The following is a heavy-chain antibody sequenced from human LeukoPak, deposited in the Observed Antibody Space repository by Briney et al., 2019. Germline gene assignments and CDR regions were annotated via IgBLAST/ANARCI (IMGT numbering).Heavy chain of an antibody. CDR3: ARGRVSSSTWYSTYYYYFYMDV. CDR1: GGSISNYY. J-gene: IGHJ6*03. D-gene: IGHD1-1*01. Sequence: PSETLSLTCKVSGGSISNYYWTWIRQPPGKGLEWIGYFNYSGSTNYNPSLKSRVTIPFDTSKNQFSLKLSSVTAADTAVYFCARGRVSSSTWYSTYYYYFYMDVWGKGTTVTVSS. CDR2: FNYSGST. V-gene: IGHV4-59*01.